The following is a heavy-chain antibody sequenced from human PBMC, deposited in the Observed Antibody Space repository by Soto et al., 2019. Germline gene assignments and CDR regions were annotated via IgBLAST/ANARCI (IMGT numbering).Heavy chain of an antibody. Sequence: QVQLQESGPGLVKPSETLSLTCTVSGGSIRSYYWSWIRQTPGKGLEWIGYIYYSGSTNYNPSLKSRVTISVDTSKNQFSLKLSSLTAADTAVYYCARVLGGYNAFYYGGQGTLVTVAS. J-gene: IGHJ4*02. CDR1: GGSIRSYY. CDR2: IYYSGST. V-gene: IGHV4-59*01. CDR3: ARVLGGYNAFYY. D-gene: IGHD3-16*01.